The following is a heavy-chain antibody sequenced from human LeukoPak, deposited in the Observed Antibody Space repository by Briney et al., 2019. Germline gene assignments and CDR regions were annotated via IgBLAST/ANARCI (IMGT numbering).Heavy chain of an antibody. D-gene: IGHD2-15*01. CDR1: GFTFSSYA. V-gene: IGHV3-30-3*01. J-gene: IGHJ4*02. CDR3: ARADCSGGSCYSVLRYYFDY. Sequence: GGSLRLSCAASGFTFSSYAMHWVRQAPGKGLEWVAVISYDGSNKYYADSVKGRFTISRDNSKNTLYLQMNSLRAEDTAVYYCARADCSGGSCYSVLRYYFDYWGQGTLVTVSS. CDR2: ISYDGSNK.